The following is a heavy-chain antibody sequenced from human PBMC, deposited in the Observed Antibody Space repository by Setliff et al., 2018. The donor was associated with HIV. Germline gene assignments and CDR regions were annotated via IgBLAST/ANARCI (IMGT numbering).Heavy chain of an antibody. CDR1: GYSISSGYY. V-gene: IGHV4-38-2*01. D-gene: IGHD1-26*01. CDR3: ARRSIVGVTRGFYYYGLDV. CDR2: IYHSGST. J-gene: IGHJ6*02. Sequence: SETLSLTCAVSGYSISSGYYWGWIRQPPGKGLEWIGSIYHSGSTYQNPSLKSRVTIPVDTSKNQFSLRLTSVTAADTAVYYCARRSIVGVTRGFYYYGLDVWGQGTTVTVSS.